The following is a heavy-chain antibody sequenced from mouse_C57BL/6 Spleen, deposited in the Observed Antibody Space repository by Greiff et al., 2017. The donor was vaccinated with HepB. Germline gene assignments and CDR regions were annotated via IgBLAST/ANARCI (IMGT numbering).Heavy chain of an antibody. CDR1: GFTFSDAW. Sequence: EVMLVESGGGLVQPGGSMKLSCAASGFTFSDAWMDWVRQSPEKGLEWVAEIRNKANNHATYYAESVKGRFTISRDDSKSSVYLQMNSLRAEDTGIYYCTRHYGSRTWYFDVWGTGTTVTVSS. CDR3: TRHYGSRTWYFDV. J-gene: IGHJ1*03. D-gene: IGHD1-1*01. CDR2: IRNKANNHAT. V-gene: IGHV6-6*01.